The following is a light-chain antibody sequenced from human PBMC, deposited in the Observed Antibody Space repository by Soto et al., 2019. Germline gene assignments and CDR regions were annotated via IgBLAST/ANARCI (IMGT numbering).Light chain of an antibody. CDR3: VQRTTWPWT. CDR2: DAS. Sequence: EIVLTQSPGTLSLSPGERATLSCRASQSVSSHLAWYQQKPGQAPRLLIYDASNRATGIPARFSGSGSGTDLTLTISSLEPEDFALYHCVQRTTWPWTCGQGSKVEIK. J-gene: IGKJ1*01. CDR1: QSVSSH. V-gene: IGKV3-11*01.